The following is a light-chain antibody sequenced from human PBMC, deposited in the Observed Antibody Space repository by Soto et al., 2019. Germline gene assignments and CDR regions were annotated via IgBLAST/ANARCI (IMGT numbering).Light chain of an antibody. CDR1: SSDVGSYNL. Sequence: QSALTQPASVSGSPGQSITISCTGTSSDVGSYNLVSWYQQHPGKAPKFMIYEVSKRPSGVSNRFSGSKSGNTASLTISGLQAEDEADYYCCSYAGSSTPVVFGGGTKLTGL. J-gene: IGLJ2*01. CDR3: CSYAGSSTPVV. CDR2: EVS. V-gene: IGLV2-23*02.